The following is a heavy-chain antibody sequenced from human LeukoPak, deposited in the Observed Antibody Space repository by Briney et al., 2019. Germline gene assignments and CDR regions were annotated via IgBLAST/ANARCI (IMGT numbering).Heavy chain of an antibody. D-gene: IGHD3-22*01. Sequence: EGSLRLSCAASGFTFSSYGMHWVRQAPGKGLECVAVISYDGSNKYYAGSVKGRFTISRDNSKNTLYLEMNSLRAEDTAVYYCAKDCITMIVVAPCDYWGQGTLVTVSS. J-gene: IGHJ4*02. V-gene: IGHV3-30*18. CDR1: GFTFSSYG. CDR3: AKDCITMIVVAPCDY. CDR2: ISYDGSNK.